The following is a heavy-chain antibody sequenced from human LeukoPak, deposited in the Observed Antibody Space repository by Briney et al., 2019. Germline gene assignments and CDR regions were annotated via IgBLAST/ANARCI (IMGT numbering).Heavy chain of an antibody. CDR3: ARGRAPDY. V-gene: IGHV4-34*01. CDR2: INHSGST. Sequence: PSETLSLTCAVYGGSFSGYYWSWIRQPPGKGLEWIGEINHSGSTNYNPSLKSRVTISVDTSKNQFSLKLSSVTAADTAVYYCARGRAPDYWGQGTLVTVSS. CDR1: GGSFSGYY. J-gene: IGHJ4*02.